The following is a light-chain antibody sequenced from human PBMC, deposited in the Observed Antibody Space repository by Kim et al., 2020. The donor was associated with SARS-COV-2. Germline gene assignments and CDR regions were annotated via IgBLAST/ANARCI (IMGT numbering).Light chain of an antibody. CDR2: ATS. J-gene: IGKJ2*01. V-gene: IGKV3-20*01. Sequence: SPGERATLSCRAGQSISYNYLAWYQQNPGQAPRLLIHATSARAPGIPDRFSGSGSGTDFTLTISRLEPDDFVLYYCQYYGGSPLYTFGQGTKLEI. CDR3: QYYGGSPLYT. CDR1: QSISYNY.